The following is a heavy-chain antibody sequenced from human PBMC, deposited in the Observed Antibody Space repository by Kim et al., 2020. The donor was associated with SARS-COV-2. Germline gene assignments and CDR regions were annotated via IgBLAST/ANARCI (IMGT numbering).Heavy chain of an antibody. CDR2: ISSSSSYI. CDR1: GFTFSSYS. J-gene: IGHJ4*02. V-gene: IGHV3-21*01. Sequence: GGSLRLSCAASGFTFSSYSMNWVRQAPGKGLEWVSSISSSSSYIYYADSVKGRFTISRDNAKNSLYLQMNSLRAEDTAVYYCARDRPYGYCSGGSCYHDYWGQGTLVTVSS. D-gene: IGHD2-15*01. CDR3: ARDRPYGYCSGGSCYHDY.